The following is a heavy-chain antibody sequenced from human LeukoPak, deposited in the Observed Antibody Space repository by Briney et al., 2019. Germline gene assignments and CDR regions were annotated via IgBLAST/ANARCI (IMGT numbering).Heavy chain of an antibody. CDR3: ARHWGSSTFDY. Sequence: SETLSLTCAVYGGSFSGYYWGWVRQPPGKGLEWIANIYYSGSTYYNPSLKSRVTISVDTSKNQFSLKLRSVTAADTAVYYCARHWGSSTFDYWGQGTLVTVSS. D-gene: IGHD2-2*01. CDR2: IYYSGST. J-gene: IGHJ4*02. V-gene: IGHV4-34*01. CDR1: GGSFSGYY.